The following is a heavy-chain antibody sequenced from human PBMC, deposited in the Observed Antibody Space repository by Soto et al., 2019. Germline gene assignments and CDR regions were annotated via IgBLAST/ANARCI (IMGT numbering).Heavy chain of an antibody. V-gene: IGHV3-30*18. CDR3: AKMTRGYTYGLDY. D-gene: IGHD5-18*01. CDR1: GFTFNRHG. CDR2: VSFDGSDI. J-gene: IGHJ4*02. Sequence: QVQLMESGGGVVQPGKSLRLSCEGSGFTFNRHGMYWVRQPPGKGLEWLAVVSFDGSDIYYADSVKGRFTISRDNSEKTVYLHMNSLRPEDTATYFCAKMTRGYTYGLDYWGQGTLVTVSS.